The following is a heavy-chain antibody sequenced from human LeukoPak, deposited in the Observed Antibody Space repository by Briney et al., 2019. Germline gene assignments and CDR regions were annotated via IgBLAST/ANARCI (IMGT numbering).Heavy chain of an antibody. Sequence: SETLSLTCTVSGGSISSSSYYWGWIRQPPGKGLEWIGSIYYSGSTYYNPSLKSRVTISVDTSKNQFSLKLTSVPAEDTAVYYCARSRAFGVAKTSDWFDPCDQGTLVT. D-gene: IGHD3-3*01. V-gene: IGHV4-39*01. CDR1: GGSISSSSYY. CDR3: ARSRAFGVAKTSDWFDP. CDR2: IYYSGST. J-gene: IGHJ5*02.